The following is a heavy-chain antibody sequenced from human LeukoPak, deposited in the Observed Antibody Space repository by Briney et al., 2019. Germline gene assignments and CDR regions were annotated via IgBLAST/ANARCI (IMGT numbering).Heavy chain of an antibody. CDR2: MNPNSGGT. CDR3: ARGGGDWNY. D-gene: IGHD2-21*02. CDR1: GYTFTSYY. Sequence: ASVKVSCKASGYTFTSYYMHWVRQAPGQGLEWMGWMNPNSGGTNYAQKFQGRVIMTRETSISTAYMELSRLTSDDTAVYDCARGGGDWNYWGQGTLVTVSS. V-gene: IGHV1-2*02. J-gene: IGHJ4*02.